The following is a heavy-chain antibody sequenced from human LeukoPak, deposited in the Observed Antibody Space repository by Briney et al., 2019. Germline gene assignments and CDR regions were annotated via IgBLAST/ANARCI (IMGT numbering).Heavy chain of an antibody. CDR1: GGTFSSYA. CDR2: IIPLFGPA. D-gene: IGHD3-22*01. V-gene: IGHV1-69*13. Sequence: ASVKVSCKASGGTFSSYAITWVRQAPGRGLEWMGGIIPLFGPANYAQKFQGRVTITADESTSTAYMELSSLRSEDTAVYYCASYYFDSSDYYLRWFDPWGQGTLVTVSS. CDR3: ASYYFDSSDYYLRWFDP. J-gene: IGHJ5*02.